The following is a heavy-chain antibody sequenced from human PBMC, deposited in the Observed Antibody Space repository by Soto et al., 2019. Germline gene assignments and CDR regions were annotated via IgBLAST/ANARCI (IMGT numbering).Heavy chain of an antibody. V-gene: IGHV1-18*01. Sequence: ASVKVSCKASGYTFTSYGISWVRQAPGQGLEWMGWISAYNGNTNYAQKLQGRVTMTTDTSTSTAYMELRSLRSDDTAVYYCARAALEFGGYNYYGMDVWGQGTTVTVSS. CDR1: GYTFTSYG. D-gene: IGHD5-18*01. CDR2: ISAYNGNT. J-gene: IGHJ6*02. CDR3: ARAALEFGGYNYYGMDV.